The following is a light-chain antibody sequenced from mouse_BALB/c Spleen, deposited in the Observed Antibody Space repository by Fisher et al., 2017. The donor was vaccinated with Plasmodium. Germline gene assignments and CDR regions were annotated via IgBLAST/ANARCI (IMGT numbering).Light chain of an antibody. Sequence: DIVLTQSPLSLPVSLGDPASISCRSSQSLVYSNGNTYLHWYLQKPGQSPKPLIYKISNRFSGVPDRISGSGSGTDFTLKISRVEAEDLGVYYCWQGTHFPFTFGSGTKLEIK. CDR1: QSLVYSNGNTY. CDR3: WQGTHFPFT. CDR2: KIS. V-gene: IGKV1-110*01. J-gene: IGKJ4*01.